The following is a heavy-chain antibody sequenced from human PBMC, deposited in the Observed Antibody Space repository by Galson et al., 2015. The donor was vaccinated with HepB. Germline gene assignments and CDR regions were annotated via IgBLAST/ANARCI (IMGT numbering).Heavy chain of an antibody. Sequence: SLRLSCAASGFTFSSYSMNWVRQAPGKGLEWVSSISSSSSYIYYADSVKGRFTISRDNAKNSLYLQMNSLRAEDTAVYYCASQINYGGNSGVDYWGQGTLVTVSS. V-gene: IGHV3-21*01. D-gene: IGHD4-23*01. J-gene: IGHJ4*02. CDR1: GFTFSSYS. CDR3: ASQINYGGNSGVDY. CDR2: ISSSSSYI.